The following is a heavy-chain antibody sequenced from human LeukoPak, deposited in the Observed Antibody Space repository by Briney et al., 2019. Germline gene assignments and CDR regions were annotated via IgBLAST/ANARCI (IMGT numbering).Heavy chain of an antibody. CDR3: ARGFGGRDFDY. D-gene: IGHD3-16*01. Sequence: PSETLSLTCAVYGGSFSGYYWSWIRQPPGKGLEWIGEINHSGSTNYNPSLKSRVTISVDTSKNQFSLKLSSVTAADTAVYYCARGFGGRDFDYWGQGTLVTVSS. CDR2: INHSGST. CDR1: GGSFSGYY. J-gene: IGHJ4*02. V-gene: IGHV4-34*01.